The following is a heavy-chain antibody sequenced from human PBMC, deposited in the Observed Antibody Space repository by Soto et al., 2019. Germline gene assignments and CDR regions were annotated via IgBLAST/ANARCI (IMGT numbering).Heavy chain of an antibody. CDR2: ISYDGSNK. CDR3: AKDIAVAGTGWFDP. J-gene: IGHJ5*02. Sequence: XGSLRLSCAAAGVTLSSYRMHWVRQAPGKGLEWVAVISYDGSNKYYADSVRGRFTISGYNSKNTLYLQMNSLRAEDTAVYYCAKDIAVAGTGWFDPWGQGTLVTVSS. V-gene: IGHV3-30*18. D-gene: IGHD6-19*01. CDR1: GVTLSSYR.